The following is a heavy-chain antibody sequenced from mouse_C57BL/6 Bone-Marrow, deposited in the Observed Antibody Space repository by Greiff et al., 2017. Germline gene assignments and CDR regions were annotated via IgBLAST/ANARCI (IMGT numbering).Heavy chain of an antibody. J-gene: IGHJ3*01. V-gene: IGHV1-55*01. CDR3: ARAGYVCRWFAY. Sequence: QVQLQQPGAELVKPGASVKMSCKASGYTFTSYWITWVKQRPGQGLEWIGDIYPGSGSTNYNEKFKGKATLTVDTSYSTAYMQLSSLTSAGSAVYYWARAGYVCRWFAYWGQGTLVTGSA. D-gene: IGHD2-10*02. CDR2: IYPGSGST. CDR1: GYTFTSYW.